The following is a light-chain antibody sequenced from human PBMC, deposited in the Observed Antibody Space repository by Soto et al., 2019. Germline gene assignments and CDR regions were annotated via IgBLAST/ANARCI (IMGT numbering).Light chain of an antibody. J-gene: IGLJ1*01. CDR3: NLYTTGNTFV. CDR1: SSDIGAHNF. Sequence: QSVLTQPASVSGSPGQAITVSCSGTSSDIGAHNFVSWYQQHPGKAPKLIIYEVINRPSGVSDLFSGSKSGNTASLTISGLQCEDEADYYCNLYTTGNTFVFGSGTKVTVL. V-gene: IGLV2-14*03. CDR2: EVI.